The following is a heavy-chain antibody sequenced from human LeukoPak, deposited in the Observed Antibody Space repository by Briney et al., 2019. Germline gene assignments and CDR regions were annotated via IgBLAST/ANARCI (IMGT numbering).Heavy chain of an antibody. V-gene: IGHV1-18*01. CDR3: GRDQPANWITDY. D-gene: IGHD3-16*01. CDR2: ISAYNGNT. CDR1: GYTFTSYG. Sequence: ASVKVSCKASGYTFTSYGISWVRQAPGQGLEWVGWISAYNGNTNYAQKLQGRVTMTTDTSTSTAYMELRSLRSDDTAVYYCGRDQPANWITDYWGQGTLVTVSS. J-gene: IGHJ4*02.